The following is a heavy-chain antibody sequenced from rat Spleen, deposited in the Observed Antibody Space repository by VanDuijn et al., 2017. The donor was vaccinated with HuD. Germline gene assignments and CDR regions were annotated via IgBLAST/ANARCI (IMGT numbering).Heavy chain of an antibody. Sequence: EVQLVESGGGLVQPGRSLKLSCAASGFTFSDYYMAWVRQAPKKGLEWVASISYEGSSTYYGDSVKGRFTISSDNAKSTLYLQMNSLRSEDTATYYCASQRTMIDWGQGVMVTVSS. D-gene: IGHD1-12*01. CDR1: GFTFSDYY. J-gene: IGHJ2*01. V-gene: IGHV5-22*01. CDR3: ASQRTMID. CDR2: ISYEGSST.